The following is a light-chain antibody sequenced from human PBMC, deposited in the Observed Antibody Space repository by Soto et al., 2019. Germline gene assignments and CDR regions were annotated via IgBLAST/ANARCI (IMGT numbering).Light chain of an antibody. V-gene: IGKV3-15*01. CDR3: QQGHNWPLT. CDR2: GAS. Sequence: EIVMTQSPATLSLSPGERAALSCRASQSINSELAWDQQKPGQPPRLLIYGASTRATGVPARFTGSESGSDFTLTISGLQAEDFAIYYCQQGHNWPLTFGQGTRLEI. CDR1: QSINSE. J-gene: IGKJ2*01.